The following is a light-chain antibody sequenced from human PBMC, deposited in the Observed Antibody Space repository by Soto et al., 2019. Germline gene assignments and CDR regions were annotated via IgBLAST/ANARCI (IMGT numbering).Light chain of an antibody. V-gene: IGKV3-15*01. CDR3: QQYNSWPPIT. CDR2: GSS. Sequence: EIVMTQSPATLSVSPGEGVTLSCRASESVRSKLAWYQQKPGQAPRLLIYGSSTRATGIPDRFRGSGSGTEYTLTISSLQSEDFAVYYCQQYNSWPPITFGQGTRLEI. CDR1: ESVRSK. J-gene: IGKJ5*01.